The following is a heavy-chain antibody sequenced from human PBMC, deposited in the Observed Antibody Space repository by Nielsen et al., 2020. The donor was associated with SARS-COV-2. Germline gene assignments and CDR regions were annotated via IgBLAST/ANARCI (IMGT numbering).Heavy chain of an antibody. J-gene: IGHJ4*02. Sequence: LKISCEASGITYINYGMSWVRQAPGKGLEWVSSIGTSGGNSYYSDSVKGRFTISRDISKNTLYLQMNSLRAEDTAVYHCAKDVWSGAHQIGPDYWGQGTLVTVSS. V-gene: IGHV3-23*01. CDR3: AKDVWSGAHQIGPDY. CDR1: GITYINYG. D-gene: IGHD3-3*01. CDR2: IGTSGGNS.